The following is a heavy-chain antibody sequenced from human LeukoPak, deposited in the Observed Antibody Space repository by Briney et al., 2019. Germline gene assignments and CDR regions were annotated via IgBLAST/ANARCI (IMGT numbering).Heavy chain of an antibody. V-gene: IGHV3-23*01. Sequence: GGSLRLSCAASGFTFSTYPMSWIRQVPGKGLEWVSAIGAGGTTYYADSVKGRFTISRDNSKNTLYMQMTSLRAEDTAVYYCARRGSKSGSLQGGFDYWGQGTLVTVSS. CDR1: GFTFSTYP. CDR2: IGAGGTT. D-gene: IGHD3-16*01. CDR3: ARRGSKSGSLQGGFDY. J-gene: IGHJ4*02.